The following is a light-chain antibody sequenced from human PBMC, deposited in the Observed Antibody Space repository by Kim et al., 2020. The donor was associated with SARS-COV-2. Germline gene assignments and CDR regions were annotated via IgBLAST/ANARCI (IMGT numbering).Light chain of an antibody. V-gene: IGKV3-11*01. CDR3: QQRSSWPPT. J-gene: IGKJ5*01. CDR2: DAS. Sequence: EILLPQSPATLSLSPGERATLSCRASHSIGNSLAWYQQKPGQAPRLLIHDASNGATDIPARFSGSGSGTDFTLTISSLEPEDFAVYFCQQRSSWPPTFGQGTRLEIK. CDR1: HSIGNS.